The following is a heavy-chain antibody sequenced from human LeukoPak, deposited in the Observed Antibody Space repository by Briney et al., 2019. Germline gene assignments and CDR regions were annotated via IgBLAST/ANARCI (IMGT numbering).Heavy chain of an antibody. CDR2: IYYFGST. V-gene: IGHV4-39*01. CDR3: ARMTCGGGTCWWFDP. J-gene: IGHJ5*02. D-gene: IGHD2-15*01. CDR1: GGSITSIHYY. Sequence: SETLSLTCTVSGGSITSIHYYWGWIRQPPGKGLEWIGNIYYFGSTYYNPSLRSRVTISVDTSKNQFSLKLSSVTAADTALYYCARMTCGGGTCWWFDPWGHGTLVTVSS.